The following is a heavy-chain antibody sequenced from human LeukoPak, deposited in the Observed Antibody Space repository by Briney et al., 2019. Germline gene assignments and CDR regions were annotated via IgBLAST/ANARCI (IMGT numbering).Heavy chain of an antibody. CDR3: ARYHGGYFAY. CDR1: GFTFSVFW. CDR2: IKQDGSEK. Sequence: GESLKISCAASGFTFSVFWMSWVRQAPGKGLEWVANIKQDGSEKYYVDPVKGRFTISRDNDNNSMYLQINSLRAEDTAVYYCARYHGGYFAYWGQGTLVTVSS. V-gene: IGHV3-7*01. J-gene: IGHJ4*02. D-gene: IGHD2-15*01.